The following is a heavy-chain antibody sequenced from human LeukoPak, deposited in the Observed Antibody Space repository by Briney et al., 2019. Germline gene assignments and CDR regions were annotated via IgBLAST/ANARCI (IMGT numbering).Heavy chain of an antibody. J-gene: IGHJ4*02. CDR2: IYSGGST. D-gene: IGHD3-9*01. CDR1: GFTVSSNY. V-gene: IGHV3-53*01. CDR3: ATGVRPYPLRYFDWFRSSYYFDY. Sequence: PGGSLRLSCAASGFTVSSNYMTWVRQAPGKGLEWVSVIYSGGSTYYADSVKGRFTISRDNSKNTLYLQMNSLRAEDTAVYYCATGVRPYPLRYFDWFRSSYYFDYWGQGTLVTVSS.